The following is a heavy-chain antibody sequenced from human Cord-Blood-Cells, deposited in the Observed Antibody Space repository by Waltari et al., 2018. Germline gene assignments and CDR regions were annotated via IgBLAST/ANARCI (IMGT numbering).Heavy chain of an antibody. J-gene: IGHJ5*02. CDR3: ARGDIVVVPAAMSFRFDP. CDR2: IKQDGSEK. D-gene: IGHD2-2*01. Sequence: EVQLVESGGGLVQPGGSLRLSCAASGFTFSSYWMSWVRQAPGKGLEWVANIKQDGSEKDYVDSVKGRFTISRDNAKNSLYLQMNSLRAEDTAVYYCARGDIVVVPAAMSFRFDPWGQGTLVTVSS. CDR1: GFTFSSYW. V-gene: IGHV3-7*04.